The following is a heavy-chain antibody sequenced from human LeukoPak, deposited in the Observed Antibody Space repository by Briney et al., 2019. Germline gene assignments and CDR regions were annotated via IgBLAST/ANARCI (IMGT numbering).Heavy chain of an antibody. CDR3: ARGTTIFGVVIKVDYYYGMDV. CDR2: IWYDGSNK. CDR1: GFTFSSYG. V-gene: IGHV3-33*08. Sequence: PGRSLRLSCAASGFTFSSYGMHWVRQAPGKGLEWVAVIWYDGSNKYYADSVKGRFTISRDNSKNTLYLQMNSLRAEDTAVYYCARGTTIFGVVIKVDYYYGMDVWGQGTTVTVSS. J-gene: IGHJ6*02. D-gene: IGHD3-3*01.